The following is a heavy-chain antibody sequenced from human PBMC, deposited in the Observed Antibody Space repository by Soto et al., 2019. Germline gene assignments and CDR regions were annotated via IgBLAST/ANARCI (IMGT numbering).Heavy chain of an antibody. CDR2: ISGSGGST. V-gene: IGHV3-23*01. Sequence: GSLRLSCAASGFTFSRYAMSWVRQAPGKGLEWVSAISGSGGSTYYADSVKGRFTISRDNSKNTLYLQMNSLRAEDTAVYYCAKDEVGAVYYYYPPMAVWCNGTTVIVSP. CDR1: GFTFSRYA. D-gene: IGHD1-26*01. CDR3: AKDEVGAVYYYYPPMAV. J-gene: IGHJ6*04.